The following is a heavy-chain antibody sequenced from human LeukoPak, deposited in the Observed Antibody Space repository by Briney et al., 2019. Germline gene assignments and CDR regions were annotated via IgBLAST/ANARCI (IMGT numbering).Heavy chain of an antibody. J-gene: IGHJ4*02. CDR3: ARLVCSTIPCYGKFYFDS. CDR1: GFTFSSYA. CDR2: ITGSSDSI. V-gene: IGHV3-21*01. D-gene: IGHD2-2*01. Sequence: GGSLRLSCAASGFTFSSYAMEWVRQAPGKGLEWVSSITGSSDSIYYADSVKGRFTISRDNAKNSVYLQMNSLRAEDTAVYYCARLVCSTIPCYGKFYFDSWGQGTLVPISS.